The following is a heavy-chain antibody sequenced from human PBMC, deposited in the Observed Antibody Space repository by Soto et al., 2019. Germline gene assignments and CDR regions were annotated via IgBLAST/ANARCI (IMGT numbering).Heavy chain of an antibody. CDR1: GGTFSSYA. CDR3: ARDRYRSGYGPNAYYFDY. CDR2: IIPIFGTA. Sequence: ASVKVSCKASGGTFSSYAISWVRQAPGQGLEWMGGIIPIFGTANYAQKFQGRVTITADESTSTAYMELSSLRSEDTAVYYCARDRYRSGYGPNAYYFDYWGQGTLVTVSS. J-gene: IGHJ4*02. V-gene: IGHV1-69*13. D-gene: IGHD5-18*01.